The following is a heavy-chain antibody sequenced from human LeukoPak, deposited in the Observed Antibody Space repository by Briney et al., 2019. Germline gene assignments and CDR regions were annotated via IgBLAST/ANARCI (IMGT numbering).Heavy chain of an antibody. CDR1: GFTFSSYG. CDR3: AKEEGNSGSYSD. Sequence: GRSLRLSCAASGFTFSSYGMHWVRQAPGKGLEWVAVISYDGSNKYYADSVKGRFTISRDNSKNTLYLQMNSLRPEDAAVYYCAKEEGNSGSYSDWGQGTLVTVSS. D-gene: IGHD1-26*01. J-gene: IGHJ4*02. CDR2: ISYDGSNK. V-gene: IGHV3-30*18.